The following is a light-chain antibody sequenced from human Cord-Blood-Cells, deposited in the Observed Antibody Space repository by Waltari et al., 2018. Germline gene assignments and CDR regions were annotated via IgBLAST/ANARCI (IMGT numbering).Light chain of an antibody. CDR3: QQYDNLPLT. V-gene: IGKV1-33*01. CDR1: QDISNN. CDR2: DAS. Sequence: DIQMTQSPSSLSASVGDRVTITCQASQDISNNLNWYQQKPGKAPKHLIYDASNLETGVPSRFSGSGSGTDFTFTISSLQPEDIATYYCQQYDNLPLTFGGGTKVEIK. J-gene: IGKJ4*01.